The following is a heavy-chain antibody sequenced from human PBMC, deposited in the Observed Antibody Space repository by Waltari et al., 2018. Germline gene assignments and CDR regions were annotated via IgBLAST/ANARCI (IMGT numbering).Heavy chain of an antibody. V-gene: IGHV4-39*07. CDR1: GGSISSSSYY. CDR2: IYYSGST. J-gene: IGHJ1*01. D-gene: IGHD4-17*01. CDR3: AREVFTVTTRYFQH. Sequence: QLQLQESGPGLVKPSETLSLTCTVSGGSISSSSYYWGWIRQPPGKGLEWIGSIYYSGSTYDGPALKSGVTISVDTARNQFALKLGSVSAADTAVYYCAREVFTVTTRYFQHWGQGTLVTVSS.